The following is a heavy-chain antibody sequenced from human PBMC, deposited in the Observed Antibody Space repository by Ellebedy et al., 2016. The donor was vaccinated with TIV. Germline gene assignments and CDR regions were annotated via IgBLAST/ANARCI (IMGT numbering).Heavy chain of an antibody. Sequence: SETLSLTCTVSGGSISSSSYYWGWIRQPPGKGLEWIGSIYYSGSTYYNPSLKSRVTISVDTSKNQFSLKLSSVTAADTAVYYCARGRGKDDAFDIWGQGTMVTVSS. CDR3: ARGRGKDDAFDI. CDR1: GGSISSSSYY. D-gene: IGHD3-10*01. CDR2: IYYSGST. V-gene: IGHV4-39*07. J-gene: IGHJ3*02.